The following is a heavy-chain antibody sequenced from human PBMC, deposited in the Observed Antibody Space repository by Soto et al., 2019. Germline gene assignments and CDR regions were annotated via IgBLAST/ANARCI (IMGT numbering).Heavy chain of an antibody. CDR3: EREDRARETGLVPDAIDGMYV. Sequence: QVQLVQSGAEVKKPGSSVKVSCKASGGTFSRYSITWVRQAPGHGLEWIGRIIPIFGIASYAQKFEGRVTITADESTRTAYMELSILRSDDTDVYYCEREDRARETGLVPDAIDGMYVWGQGTPVTVSS. V-gene: IGHV1-69*08. CDR2: IIPIFGIA. D-gene: IGHD2-2*01. J-gene: IGHJ6*02. CDR1: GGTFSRYS.